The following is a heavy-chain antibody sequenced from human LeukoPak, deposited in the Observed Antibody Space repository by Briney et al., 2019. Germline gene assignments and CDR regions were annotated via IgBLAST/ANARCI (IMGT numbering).Heavy chain of an antibody. CDR3: SKDYFDY. V-gene: IGHV3-74*01. CDR2: INSDGSST. J-gene: IGHJ4*02. CDR1: GFTFSTYW. Sequence: GGSLRLSCAASGFTFSTYWMHWVRQAPGKGLVWVSRINSDGSSTTYADSVKGRFTISRDNAKNSVHLQMSSLRAEDTAVYYCSKDYFDYWGQGTLVTVSS.